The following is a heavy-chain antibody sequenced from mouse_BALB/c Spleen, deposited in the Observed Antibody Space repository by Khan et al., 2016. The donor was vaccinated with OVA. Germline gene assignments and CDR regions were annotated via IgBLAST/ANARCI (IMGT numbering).Heavy chain of an antibody. CDR1: GYSIASDYA. J-gene: IGHJ2*01. D-gene: IGHD1-1*01. CDR2: LSYSGTT. Sequence: VQLKESGPGLVKPSQSLSLTCTVTGYSIASDYAWNWIRQFPGNKLEWMGFLSYSGTTNYNPSLKSRIFITRDSSKHHFFLQLNSVTSEDKATYYCARVYGGDFDYWGQGTTLTVSS. V-gene: IGHV3-2*02. CDR3: ARVYGGDFDY.